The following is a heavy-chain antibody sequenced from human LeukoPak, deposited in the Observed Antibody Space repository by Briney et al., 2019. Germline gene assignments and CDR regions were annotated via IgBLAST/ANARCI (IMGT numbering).Heavy chain of an antibody. V-gene: IGHV3-7*01. CDR1: EFTFSSYW. J-gene: IGHJ4*02. D-gene: IGHD3-9*01. CDR3: ARGLRYFDWLHTSYYFDY. CDR2: IKQDGSEK. Sequence: GGSLRLSCAASEFTFSSYWMSWVRQAPGKGLEWVANIKQDGSEKYYVDSVKGRFTISRDNAKNSLYLQMNSLRAEDTAVYYCARGLRYFDWLHTSYYFDYWGQGTLVTVSS.